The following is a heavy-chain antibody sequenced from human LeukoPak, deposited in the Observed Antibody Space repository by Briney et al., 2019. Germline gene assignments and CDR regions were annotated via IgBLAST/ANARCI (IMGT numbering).Heavy chain of an antibody. D-gene: IGHD6-19*01. CDR2: ISAYNGNT. Sequence: GASMKVSCKASGYTFTSYGISWVRQAPGQGLEWMGWISAYNGNTNYAQKLQGRVTMTTDTSTSTAYMELRSLRSDDTAVYYCARLGCSSGWYGTISDAFDIWGQGTMVTVSS. V-gene: IGHV1-18*01. CDR3: ARLGCSSGWYGTISDAFDI. J-gene: IGHJ3*02. CDR1: GYTFTSYG.